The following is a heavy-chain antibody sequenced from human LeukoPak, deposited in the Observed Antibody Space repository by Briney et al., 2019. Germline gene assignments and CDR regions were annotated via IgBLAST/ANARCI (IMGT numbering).Heavy chain of an antibody. J-gene: IGHJ4*02. D-gene: IGHD3-10*01. V-gene: IGHV4-34*01. CDR1: GGSFSGYY. Sequence: SETLSLTCAVYGGSFSGYYWSWIRQPPGKGLEWIGEINHSGSTNYNPSLKSRVTISVDTSKNQFSLKLSSVTAADTAVHYCARVKYYGSGSYPSVDYWGQGTLVTVSS. CDR3: ARVKYYGSGSYPSVDY. CDR2: INHSGST.